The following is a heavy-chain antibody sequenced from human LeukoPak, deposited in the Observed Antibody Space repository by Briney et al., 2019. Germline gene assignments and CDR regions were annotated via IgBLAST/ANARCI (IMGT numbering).Heavy chain of an antibody. Sequence: ASVKVSCKASGYTFTSYGISWVRQAPGQGLEWMGWISAYNGNTNYAQKLQGRVTMTTVTSTSTAYMELRSLRSDDTAVYYCARDRSKAAPGIPLKQYFQHWGQGTLVTVSS. CDR1: GYTFTSYG. CDR2: ISAYNGNT. D-gene: IGHD6-13*01. CDR3: ARDRSKAAPGIPLKQYFQH. J-gene: IGHJ1*01. V-gene: IGHV1-18*01.